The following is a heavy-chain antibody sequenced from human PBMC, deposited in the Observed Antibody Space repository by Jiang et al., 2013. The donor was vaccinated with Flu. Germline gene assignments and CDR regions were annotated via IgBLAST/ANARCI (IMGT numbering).Heavy chain of an antibody. V-gene: IGHV3-30-3*01. CDR3: AREGRITIFGVPPYGMDV. J-gene: IGHJ6*02. Sequence: LEWVAVISYDGSNKYYADSVKGRFTISRDNSKNTLYLQMNSLRAEDTAVYYCAREGRITIFGVPPYGMDVWGQGTTVTVSS. D-gene: IGHD3-3*01. CDR2: ISYDGSNK.